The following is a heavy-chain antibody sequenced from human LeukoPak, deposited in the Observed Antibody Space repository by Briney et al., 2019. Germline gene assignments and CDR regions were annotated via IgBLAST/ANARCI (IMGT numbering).Heavy chain of an antibody. Sequence: GASVKVSCKASGYTFTSYYMHWVRQAPGQGLEWMGIINPSGGSTSYAQKFQGRVTMTRDTSTSTVYMELSSLRSEDTAVYYCARSEYPLGGPDNWFDPWGQGTLVTVSS. D-gene: IGHD3-16*01. CDR2: INPSGGST. V-gene: IGHV1-46*01. CDR3: ARSEYPLGGPDNWFDP. CDR1: GYTFTSYY. J-gene: IGHJ5*02.